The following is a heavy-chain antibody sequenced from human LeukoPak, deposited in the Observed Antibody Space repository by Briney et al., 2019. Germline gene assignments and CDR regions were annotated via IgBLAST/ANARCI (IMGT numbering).Heavy chain of an antibody. J-gene: IGHJ4*02. CDR3: ARQWGRLGFDY. D-gene: IGHD6-19*01. Sequence: SETLSLTCTVSGGSISSSSYYWGWIRQPPGKGLEWIGSIYYSGSTYYNPSLKSRVTVSVDTSKNQFSLKLTSVTAADTAMYYCARQWGRLGFDYWGQGTLVTVSS. CDR1: GGSISSSSYY. V-gene: IGHV4-39*07. CDR2: IYYSGST.